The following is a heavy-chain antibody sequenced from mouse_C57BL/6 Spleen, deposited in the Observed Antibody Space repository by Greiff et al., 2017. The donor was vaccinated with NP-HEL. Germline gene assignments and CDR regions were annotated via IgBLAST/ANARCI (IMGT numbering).Heavy chain of an antibody. J-gene: IGHJ4*01. Sequence: EVQGVESGGGLVQPGGSLSLSCAASGFTFTDYYMSWVRQPPGKALEWLGFIRNKANGYTTEYSASVKGRFTISRDNSQSILYLRMNALRAEDSATYYCARPLNWDDYAMDYWGQGTSVTVSS. CDR2: IRNKANGYTT. D-gene: IGHD4-1*02. CDR1: GFTFTDYY. V-gene: IGHV7-3*01. CDR3: ARPLNWDDYAMDY.